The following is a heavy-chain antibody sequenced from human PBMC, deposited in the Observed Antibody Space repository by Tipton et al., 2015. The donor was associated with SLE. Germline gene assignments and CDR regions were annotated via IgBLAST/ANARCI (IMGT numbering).Heavy chain of an antibody. V-gene: IGHV1-69*05. CDR3: ARERNNKAKEPRWGVGGGMDV. Sequence: QSGPEVKKPGSSVKVSCKASGGTFSSYAISWVRQAPGQGLEWMGGIIPIFGTANYAQKFQGRVTITTDESTSTAYMELSSLRSEDTAVYYCARERNNKAKEPRWGVGGGMDVWGQGTTVTVSS. D-gene: IGHD1/OR15-1a*01. J-gene: IGHJ6*02. CDR1: GGTFSSYA. CDR2: IIPIFGTA.